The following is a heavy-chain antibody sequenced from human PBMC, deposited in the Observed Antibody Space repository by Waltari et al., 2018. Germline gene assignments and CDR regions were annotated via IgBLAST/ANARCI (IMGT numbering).Heavy chain of an antibody. V-gene: IGHV3-33*01. J-gene: IGHJ4*02. CDR1: GFTFSRCG. CDR3: ASQSTTLFDY. CDR2: IWHDGSNE. D-gene: IGHD2-15*01. Sequence: QVQLVESGGGVVQPGRSVRLSCAASGFTFSRCGMHWVRQGPGKGLEWVEVIWHDGSNEYYVDSVKGRFTISRDNSKNTLYLQMNSLRAEDSAVYYCASQSTTLFDYWGQGTLVTVSS.